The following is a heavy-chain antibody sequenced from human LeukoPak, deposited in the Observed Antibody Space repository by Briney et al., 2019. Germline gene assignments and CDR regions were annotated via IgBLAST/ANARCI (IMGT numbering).Heavy chain of an antibody. Sequence: SETLSLTCTVSGGSISSGGYYWSWIRQPPGKGLEWIGYIYHSGSTYYNPSLKSRVTISVDRSKNQFSLKLSSVTAADTAVYYCARVFYSSSWYVPKVSFDYWGQGTLVTVSS. D-gene: IGHD6-13*01. V-gene: IGHV4-30-2*01. CDR1: GGSISSGGYY. CDR3: ARVFYSSSWYVPKVSFDY. J-gene: IGHJ4*02. CDR2: IYHSGST.